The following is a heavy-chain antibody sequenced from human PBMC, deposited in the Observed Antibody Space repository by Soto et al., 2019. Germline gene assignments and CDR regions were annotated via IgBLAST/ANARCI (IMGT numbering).Heavy chain of an antibody. CDR2: TYYRSKWYN. CDR1: GDSVSSNSAA. J-gene: IGHJ5*02. CDR3: TQTLSGRGTAS. D-gene: IGHD1-1*01. Sequence: SQTLSLTCVISGDSVSSNSAAWNWFRQSPSRGLEWLGRTYYRSKWYNDYAVSVESRITINPDTSQNQFSLQLDSVTPEKPAKKYCTQTLSGRGTASWGQGTLVTVSS. V-gene: IGHV6-1*01.